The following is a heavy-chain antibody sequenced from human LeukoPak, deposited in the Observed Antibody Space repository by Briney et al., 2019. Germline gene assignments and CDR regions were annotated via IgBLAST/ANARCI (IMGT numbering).Heavy chain of an antibody. J-gene: IGHJ6*02. CDR1: GYTFTSYD. Sequence: GASVNVSCKASGYTFTSYDINWVRQATGQGLEWMGWMNPNSGNTGYAEKFQGRVTMTRNTSISTAYMELRSLRSEDTAVYYCARGTRGGQWLVLGKGYGMDVWGQGTTVTVSS. CDR3: ARGTRGGQWLVLGKGYGMDV. CDR2: MNPNSGNT. V-gene: IGHV1-8*01. D-gene: IGHD6-19*01.